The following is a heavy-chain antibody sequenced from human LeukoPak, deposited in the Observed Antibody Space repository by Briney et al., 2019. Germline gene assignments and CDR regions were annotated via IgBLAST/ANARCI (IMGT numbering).Heavy chain of an antibody. CDR2: IIPIFGTA. D-gene: IGHD1-26*01. Sequence: GASVKVSCKASGCTFSSYAISWVRQAPGQGLEWMGGIIPIFGTANYAQKFQGRVTITADESTSTAYMELSSLRSEDTAVYYCAREQPWELYYYYYMDVWGKGTTVTISS. J-gene: IGHJ6*03. CDR1: GCTFSSYA. CDR3: AREQPWELYYYYYMDV. V-gene: IGHV1-69*13.